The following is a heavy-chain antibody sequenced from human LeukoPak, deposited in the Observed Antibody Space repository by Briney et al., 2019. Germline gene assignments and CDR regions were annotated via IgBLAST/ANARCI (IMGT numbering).Heavy chain of an antibody. CDR3: ARYGIAAAGKGAYYYYYYMDV. J-gene: IGHJ6*03. CDR2: MNPNSGNT. D-gene: IGHD6-13*01. V-gene: IGHV1-8*03. Sequence: GASVKVSCKASGYTFTSYDINWVRQATGQGLEWMGWMNPNSGNTGYAQKFQGRVTITRNTSISTAYMELSSLRSEDTAVYHCARYGIAAAGKGAYYYYYYMDVWGKGTTVTVSS. CDR1: GYTFTSYD.